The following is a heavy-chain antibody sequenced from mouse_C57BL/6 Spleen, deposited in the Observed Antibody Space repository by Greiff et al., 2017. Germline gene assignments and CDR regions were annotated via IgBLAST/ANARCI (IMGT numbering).Heavy chain of an antibody. V-gene: IGHV1-19*01. D-gene: IGHD1-1*01. CDR1: GYTFTDYY. CDR3: ASTVVAKGYFDY. J-gene: IGHJ2*01. Sequence: EVQLQQSGPVLVKPGASVKMSCKASGYTFTDYYMNWVKQSHGKSLEWIGVINPYNGGTSYNQKFKGKATLTVDKSSSTAYMELNSLTSEDSAVYYCASTVVAKGYFDYWGQGTTLTVSS. CDR2: INPYNGGT.